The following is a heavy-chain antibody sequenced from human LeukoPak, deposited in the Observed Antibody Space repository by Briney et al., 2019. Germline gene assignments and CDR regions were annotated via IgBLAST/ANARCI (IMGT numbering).Heavy chain of an antibody. Sequence: SETLSLTCTVSGGSISSYYWTWIRQPPGKGLEWIGFIYYSGRTNYNPSLKSRVTILVDTSKNQFSLRLSSVTAADTAVYYCARTGSYDTNRLDSWGQGSLVIVSS. CDR1: GGSISSYY. J-gene: IGHJ4*02. CDR3: ARTGSYDTNRLDS. CDR2: IYYSGRT. V-gene: IGHV4-59*08. D-gene: IGHD5-18*01.